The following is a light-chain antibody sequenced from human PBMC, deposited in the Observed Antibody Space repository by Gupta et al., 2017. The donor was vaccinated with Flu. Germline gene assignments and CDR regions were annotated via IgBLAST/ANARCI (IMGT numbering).Light chain of an antibody. CDR2: YAS. Sequence: LDFQSVTPKEKVTITCRASQNIGTSLNWYQQKPGQSPKLLIKYASQSFSGVPSRFSGSGSGTDFTLTINNLETEDAATYYCHQSSNLPWTFGQGTKVEIK. J-gene: IGKJ1*01. V-gene: IGKV6-21*01. CDR3: HQSSNLPWT. CDR1: QNIGTS.